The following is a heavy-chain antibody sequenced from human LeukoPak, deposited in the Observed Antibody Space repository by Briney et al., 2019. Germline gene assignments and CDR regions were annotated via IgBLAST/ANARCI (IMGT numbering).Heavy chain of an antibody. V-gene: IGHV3-30*04. CDR3: ARDYLGSGYIPEVVFDY. J-gene: IGHJ4*02. Sequence: GRSLGLSCAASGFTFRSYAMHWVRQAPGKGLEWVAVISYDGSSKFYADSVKGRFTISRDNSKNTQYLEVIRLRTEDTALYYCARDYLGSGYIPEVVFDYWGQGTLVTVSS. D-gene: IGHD5-12*01. CDR2: ISYDGSSK. CDR1: GFTFRSYA.